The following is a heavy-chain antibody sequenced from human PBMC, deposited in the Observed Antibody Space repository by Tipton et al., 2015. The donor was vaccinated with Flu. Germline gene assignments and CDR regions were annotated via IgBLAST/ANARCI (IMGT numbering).Heavy chain of an antibody. CDR3: ARVWSSFVATASLDY. D-gene: IGHD1-1*01. V-gene: IGHV4-38-2*01. CDR1: GFTFSEYW. J-gene: IGHJ4*02. Sequence: LRLSCEGSGFTFSEYWMSWIRQPPGKGLGWIGSIRYGGSSYYTPSLKSRVTISLDMSKDQFSLKLASVTAADTAVYYCARVWSSFVATASLDYWGRGTLVTVSS. CDR2: IRYGGSS.